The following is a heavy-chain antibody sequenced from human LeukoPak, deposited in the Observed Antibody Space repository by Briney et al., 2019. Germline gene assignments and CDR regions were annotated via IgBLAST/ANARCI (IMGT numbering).Heavy chain of an antibody. V-gene: IGHV4-59*01. Sequence: PSETLSLTCTVSGGSISSYYWSWIRQPPGKGLEWIGYIYYSGSTNYNPSLKSRVTISVDTSKNQFSLKLSSVTAADTAVYYCARGWFGELRFDYWGQGTLVTVSS. CDR3: ARGWFGELRFDY. CDR1: GGSISSYY. J-gene: IGHJ4*02. D-gene: IGHD3-10*01. CDR2: IYYSGST.